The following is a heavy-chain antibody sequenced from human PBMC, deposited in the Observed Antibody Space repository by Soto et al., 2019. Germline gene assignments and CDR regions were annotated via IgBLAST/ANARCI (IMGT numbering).Heavy chain of an antibody. V-gene: IGHV3-23*01. CDR2: ISGGGGST. CDR3: ANIGIGIDY. Sequence: EVQLLESGGGLVQPGGSLRLSCAGSVFSFSSYAMSWVRQAPGKGLEWLSTISGGGGSTYYADSVKGRFTISRDNSKNSLYLQMNSLRAEDTAVYFRANIGIGIDYWGQGTLVTVSS. D-gene: IGHD1-26*01. CDR1: VFSFSSYA. J-gene: IGHJ4*02.